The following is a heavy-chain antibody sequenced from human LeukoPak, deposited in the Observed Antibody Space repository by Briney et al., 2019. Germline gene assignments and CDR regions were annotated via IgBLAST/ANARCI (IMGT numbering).Heavy chain of an antibody. J-gene: IGHJ5*02. CDR1: GGSISSTDDY. D-gene: IGHD4-11*01. V-gene: IGHV4-39*07. CDR2: INHSGST. Sequence: SETLSLTCTVSGGSISSTDDYWSWIRQPPGKGLEWIGEINHSGSTNYNPSLKSRVTISVDTSKNQFSLKLSSVTAADTAVYYCARDPPTGNWFDPWGQGTLVTVSS. CDR3: ARDPPTGNWFDP.